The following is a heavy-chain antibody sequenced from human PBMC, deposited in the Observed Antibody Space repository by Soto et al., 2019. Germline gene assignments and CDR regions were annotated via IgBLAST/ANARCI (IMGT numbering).Heavy chain of an antibody. V-gene: IGHV3-73*02. D-gene: IGHD5-18*01. Sequence: EVQLVESGGGLVQPGGSLKLSCAASGFTFSGSAMHWVRQASGKGLEWVGRIRSKANSYATAYAASVKGRFTISRDDSKNTAYLQMNSLKTEDTAVYYCTRQDGYRYADNWFDPWGQGTLVTVSS. CDR2: IRSKANSYAT. CDR3: TRQDGYRYADNWFDP. J-gene: IGHJ5*02. CDR1: GFTFSGSA.